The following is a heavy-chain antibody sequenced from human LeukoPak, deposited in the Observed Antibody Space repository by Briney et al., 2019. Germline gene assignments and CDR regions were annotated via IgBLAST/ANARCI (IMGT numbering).Heavy chain of an antibody. D-gene: IGHD1-26*01. Sequence: GGSLRPSCEASGITFRRHAMSWVRQAPGKGLEWVSAISGSGGSTFYADSVKGRFTISRDNSKTTLFLQMDSLRAEDTAVYYCATPWEIHDYWGQGVLVTVSS. CDR2: ISGSGGST. V-gene: IGHV3-23*01. CDR3: ATPWEIHDY. CDR1: GITFRRHA. J-gene: IGHJ4*02.